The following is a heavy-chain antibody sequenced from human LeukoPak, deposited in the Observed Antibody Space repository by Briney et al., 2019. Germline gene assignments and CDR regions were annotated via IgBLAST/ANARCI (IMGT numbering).Heavy chain of an antibody. D-gene: IGHD1-26*01. J-gene: IGHJ4*02. V-gene: IGHV4-4*02. CDR1: GGSFSNNNW. Sequence: PSGTLSLTCAVSGGSFSNNNWWTWVRQPPGKGLEWVGEIFHSGSTNYNPSLKSRVTISLDKSKNQFSLRLSSVTAADTAVYYCARAVGASEEKKIWGQGILVTVSS. CDR3: ARAVGASEEKKI. CDR2: IFHSGST.